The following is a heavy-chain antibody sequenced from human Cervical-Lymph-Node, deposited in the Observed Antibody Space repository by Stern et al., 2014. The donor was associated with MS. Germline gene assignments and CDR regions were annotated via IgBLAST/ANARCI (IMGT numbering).Heavy chain of an antibody. CDR2: FIPLFGTT. V-gene: IGHV1-69*01. D-gene: IGHD1-1*01. CDR1: GDTFINFG. J-gene: IGHJ6*02. CDR3: ARDNDDNGMDV. Sequence: VQLLQSGADVKKPGSSVKVSCTASGDTFINFGISWVLQAPGQGLEWMGGFIPLFGTTEYAQKFQGRVTISADESATTVYMELSGLRSEDTAVYYCARDNDDNGMDVWGQGTTVTVTS.